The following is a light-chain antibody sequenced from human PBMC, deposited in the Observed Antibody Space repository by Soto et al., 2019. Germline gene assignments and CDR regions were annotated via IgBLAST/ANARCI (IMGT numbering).Light chain of an antibody. J-gene: IGLJ2*01. CDR3: SSYIGSSTLVV. V-gene: IGLV2-14*03. Sequence: QSVLTQPASVSGSPGQSIAISCTGTSSDVGGYDYVSWYQQHPGKAPKLMIYDVTNRPSGGSNRFSGSKSGNTASLTISGLQAEDEADYYCSSYIGSSTLVVFGGGTKLTVL. CDR1: SSDVGGYDY. CDR2: DVT.